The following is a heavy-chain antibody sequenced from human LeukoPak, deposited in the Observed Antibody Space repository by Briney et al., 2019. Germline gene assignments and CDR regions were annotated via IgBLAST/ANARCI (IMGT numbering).Heavy chain of an antibody. CDR3: ARALWFGELLPLDY. V-gene: IGHV1-8*01. Sequence: ASVKVSCKASGYTFTSYDINWVRQATGQGRGWMGWMNPNSGNTGYAQKFQGRVTMTRDTSITTAYMELSSLRSEDTAVYYCARALWFGELLPLDYWGQGTLVTVSS. D-gene: IGHD3-10*01. CDR2: MNPNSGNT. CDR1: GYTFTSYD. J-gene: IGHJ4*02.